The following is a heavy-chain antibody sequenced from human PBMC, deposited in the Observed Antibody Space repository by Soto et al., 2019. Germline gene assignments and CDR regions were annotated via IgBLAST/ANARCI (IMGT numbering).Heavy chain of an antibody. V-gene: IGHV1-69*13. D-gene: IGHD2-21*02. CDR2: IIPIFGTA. J-gene: IGHJ4*02. CDR1: GGTFSSYA. CDR3: ARYCGGDCYNEYYFDY. Sequence: GASVKVSCKASGGTFSSYAISWVRQAPGQGLEWMGGIIPIFGTANYAQKFQGRVTITADESTSTAYMELSSLRSEDTAAYYCARYCGGDCYNEYYFDYWGQGTLVTVSS.